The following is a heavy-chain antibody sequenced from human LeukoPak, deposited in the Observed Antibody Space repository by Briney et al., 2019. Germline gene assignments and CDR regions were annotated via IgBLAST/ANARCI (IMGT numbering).Heavy chain of an antibody. Sequence: SETLSLTCTVSGGSINCYYWNWIRQPAGKGLEWIGRTSSGGTTNYNPSLKSRVTMSVDTSKNQFSLNLTSLTAADTAVYYCARQIAVPGVYAFDIWGQGIIVTVSS. V-gene: IGHV4-4*07. J-gene: IGHJ3*02. D-gene: IGHD6-19*01. CDR1: GGSINCYY. CDR3: ARQIAVPGVYAFDI. CDR2: TSSGGTT.